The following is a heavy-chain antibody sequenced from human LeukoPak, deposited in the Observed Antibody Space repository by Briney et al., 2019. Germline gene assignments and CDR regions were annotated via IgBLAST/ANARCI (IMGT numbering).Heavy chain of an antibody. Sequence: PGGTLRLSCAASGFTFSSYGMSWVRQAPGKGLEWVSAISGSGGSTYYADSVKGRFTISRDNSKNTLYLQMNSLRAEDTAVYYCARVVIAAAGGGDYFDYWGQGTLVTVSS. CDR3: ARVVIAAAGGGDYFDY. CDR2: ISGSGGST. J-gene: IGHJ4*02. V-gene: IGHV3-23*01. D-gene: IGHD6-13*01. CDR1: GFTFSSYG.